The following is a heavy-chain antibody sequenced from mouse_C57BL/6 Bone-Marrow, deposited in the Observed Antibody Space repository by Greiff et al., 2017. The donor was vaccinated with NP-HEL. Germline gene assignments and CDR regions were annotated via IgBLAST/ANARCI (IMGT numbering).Heavy chain of an antibody. V-gene: IGHV14-2*01. J-gene: IGHJ2*01. CDR2: IDPEDGET. D-gene: IGHD1-1*01. CDR1: GFNIKDYY. CDR3: ATGSSYIYYFDY. Sequence: EVKLMESGAELVKPGASVKLSCTASGFNIKDYYMHWVKQRTEQGLEWIGRIDPEDGETKYAPKFQGKGTITADTSSNTAYLQLSRLTSEDTAVYYCATGSSYIYYFDYWGQGTTLTVSS.